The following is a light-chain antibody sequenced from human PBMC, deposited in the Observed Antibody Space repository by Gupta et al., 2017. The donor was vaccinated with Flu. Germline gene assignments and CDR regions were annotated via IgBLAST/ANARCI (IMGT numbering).Light chain of an antibody. J-gene: IGKJ2*03. CDR1: QGISSY. V-gene: IGKV1-9*01. Sequence: DIQLTQSPSFLSASVGDRVTITCRASQGISSYLAWYQQKPGKAPKLLIYAASTLQSGAPSRFSGSGSGTEFTLTISSLQPEDFATYYCQQLNSYPPRRFGQGTKLEIK. CDR3: QQLNSYPPRR. CDR2: AAS.